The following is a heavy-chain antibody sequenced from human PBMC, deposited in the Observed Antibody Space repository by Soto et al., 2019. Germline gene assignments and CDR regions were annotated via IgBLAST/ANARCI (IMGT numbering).Heavy chain of an antibody. CDR3: ARGGGYDSFDY. CDR1: GASISYGGFS. J-gene: IGHJ4*02. CDR2: ISHLEST. D-gene: IGHD5-12*01. V-gene: IGHV4-30-2*06. Sequence: QLQLQESGSGLVKTSETLSLTCTVSGASISYGGFSWSWIRQSPGKGLELIGYISHLESTYFHPSFKSRLTMSIDRTRNQCSLKLSSVTAADMAVYYCARGGGYDSFDYWGQGVLVTVSS.